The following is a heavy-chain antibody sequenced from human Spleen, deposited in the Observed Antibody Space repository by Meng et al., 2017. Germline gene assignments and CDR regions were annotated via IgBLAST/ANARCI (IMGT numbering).Heavy chain of an antibody. J-gene: IGHJ4*01. CDR3: AREPTGVGYFDY. V-gene: IGHV1-18*01. Sequence: QVQLVQSGAEVKKPGASVKVSCKASGYTYTHYQMDWVRQAPGQGLEWMGWIHPSGNANYAQKFQGRVTMTTDTSTTTAYMELRSLRSDDSALYYCAREPTGVGYFDYWGHGSLVTVSS. D-gene: IGHD3-22*01. CDR1: GYTYTHYQ. CDR2: IHPSGNA.